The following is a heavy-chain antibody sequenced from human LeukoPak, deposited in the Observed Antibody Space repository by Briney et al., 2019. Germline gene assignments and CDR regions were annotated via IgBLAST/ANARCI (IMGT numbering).Heavy chain of an antibody. D-gene: IGHD3-22*01. CDR2: INPSGGST. J-gene: IGHJ4*02. V-gene: IGHV1-46*01. Sequence: ASVKVSFKASGGTFSSYAISWVRQAPGQGLEWMGVINPSGGSTTSAQKFQGRVTMTRDTSTSTVYMELRSLRSEDTAVYYCARGPGPADDGGGYCFDYWGQGTLVTVSS. CDR1: GGTFSSYA. CDR3: ARGPGPADDGGGYCFDY.